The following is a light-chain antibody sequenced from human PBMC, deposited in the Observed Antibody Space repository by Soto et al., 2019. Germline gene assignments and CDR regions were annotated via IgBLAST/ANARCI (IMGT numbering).Light chain of an antibody. CDR1: QSLSSY. CDR3: QQRSNWPSYT. V-gene: IGKV3-11*01. J-gene: IGKJ2*01. Sequence: EIVLTQSPATLSLSPGERATLSYRASQSLSSYLAWYQQKPGQAPRLLIYDASNRATGIPARFSGSGSGTDFTLTISSLEPEDFAVYYCQQRSNWPSYTFGQGTKLEIK. CDR2: DAS.